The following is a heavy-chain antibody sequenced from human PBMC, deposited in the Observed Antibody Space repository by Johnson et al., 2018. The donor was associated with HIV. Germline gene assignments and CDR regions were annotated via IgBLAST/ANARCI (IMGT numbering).Heavy chain of an antibody. V-gene: IGHV3-66*01. Sequence: MQLVESGGGLVQPGGSLRLSCAASGFTVSSNYMTWVRQGPGKGLEWVSVINSGGGTYYADSVTGRFTISRDNSKNTLYLQMNSLRAEDTAVYFCARGCRDGYNCEVFDVWGQGTRVTVA. CDR1: GFTVSSNY. D-gene: IGHD5-24*01. CDR3: ARGCRDGYNCEVFDV. CDR2: INSGGGT. J-gene: IGHJ3*01.